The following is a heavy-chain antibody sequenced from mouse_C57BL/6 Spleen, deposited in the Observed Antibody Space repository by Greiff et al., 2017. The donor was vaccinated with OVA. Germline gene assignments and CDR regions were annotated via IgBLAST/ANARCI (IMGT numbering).Heavy chain of an antibody. CDR1: GYTFTSYW. CDR3: ARYGYDYDDNYFDY. Sequence: QVQLKESGAELAKPGASVKLSCKASGYTFTSYWMHWVKQRPGQGLEWIGYINPSSGYTKYNQKFKDKATLTAEKSSSTAYMQLSSLTYDDSAVYYCARYGYDYDDNYFDYWGQGTTLTVSS. V-gene: IGHV1-7*01. D-gene: IGHD2-4*01. CDR2: INPSSGYT. J-gene: IGHJ2*01.